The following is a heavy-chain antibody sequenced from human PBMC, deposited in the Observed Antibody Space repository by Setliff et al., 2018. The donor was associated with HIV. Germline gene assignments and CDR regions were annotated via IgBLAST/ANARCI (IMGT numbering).Heavy chain of an antibody. CDR2: IYNSAST. J-gene: IGHJ3*02. D-gene: IGHD2-15*01. V-gene: IGHV4-4*09. Sequence: NPSETLSLTCTVSGDSISTDYWTWIRQPPGRGLEWIGYIYNSASTSYNPSLKSRVTISVDTSKNQFSLKLSSVTAADTAMYYCAREHCSGGSCNGSDIWGQGTMVTVSS. CDR1: GDSISTDY. CDR3: AREHCSGGSCNGSDI.